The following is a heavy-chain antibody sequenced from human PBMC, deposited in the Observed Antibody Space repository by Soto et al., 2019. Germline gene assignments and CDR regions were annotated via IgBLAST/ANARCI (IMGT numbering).Heavy chain of an antibody. CDR2: IYYSGTT. V-gene: IGHV4-30-4*02. D-gene: IGHD3-10*01. J-gene: IGHJ6*04. CDR1: GTPINIADFY. CDR3: ARGYDCAGFYNYGLDV. Sequence: SETLSLTCTVSGTPINIADFYLPWIRQPPGKGLEWIGYIYYSGTTFHNPSLRSRISMSVDTSKNQFSMRLNSVTEADTAVYSRARGYDCAGFYNYGLDVWDKGQTVAASS.